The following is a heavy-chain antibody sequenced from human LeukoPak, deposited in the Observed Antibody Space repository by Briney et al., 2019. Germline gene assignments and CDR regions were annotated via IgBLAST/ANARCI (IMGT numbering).Heavy chain of an antibody. Sequence: GGSLRLSCAASGFTFSSNGMHWVHQAPGKGLEWVSVIWYDGSKKYYADSVKGRFTISRDNSKNTLYLQMNSLRAEDTAVYYCAKGGVGAHFDFWGQGTLVTVSS. J-gene: IGHJ4*02. D-gene: IGHD1-26*01. V-gene: IGHV3-33*06. CDR3: AKGGVGAHFDF. CDR1: GFTFSSNG. CDR2: IWYDGSKK.